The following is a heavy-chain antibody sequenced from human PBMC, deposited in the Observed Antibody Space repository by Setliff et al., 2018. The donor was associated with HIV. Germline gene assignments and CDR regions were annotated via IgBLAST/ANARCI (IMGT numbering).Heavy chain of an antibody. Sequence: SETLSLTCTVSNDSINYQYWAWIRQPPGKGLEWIGSIYYSGNTNYNPSLKSRVTISIDTSKSQFSLKLTSVSAADTAVYYCARGRRRSSTPYDFDSWGQGTLVTVSS. CDR1: NDSINYQY. D-gene: IGHD4-17*01. V-gene: IGHV4-59*11. CDR2: IYYSGNT. J-gene: IGHJ4*02. CDR3: ARGRRRSSTPYDFDS.